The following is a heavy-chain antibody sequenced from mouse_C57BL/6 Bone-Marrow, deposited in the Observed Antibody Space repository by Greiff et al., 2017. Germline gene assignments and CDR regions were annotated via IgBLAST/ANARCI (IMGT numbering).Heavy chain of an antibody. J-gene: IGHJ3*01. CDR1: GYTFTSYW. CDR3: ARDGDSNYDWFAY. CDR2: IHPNSGST. V-gene: IGHV1-64*01. Sequence: VQLLQPGAELVKPGASVKLSCTASGYTFTSYWMHWVQQRPGQGLEWIGMIHPNSGSTNYTEKFKSRVTLTVDNSSSTAYMQLSSLTSEDSAVXYCARDGDSNYDWFAYWGQGTLVTVSA. D-gene: IGHD2-5*01.